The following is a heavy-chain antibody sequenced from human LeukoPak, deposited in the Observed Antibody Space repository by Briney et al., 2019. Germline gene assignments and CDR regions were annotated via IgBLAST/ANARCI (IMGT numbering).Heavy chain of an antibody. Sequence: GGSLRLSCEASGFTFSSYWMSWVRQAPGKGLEWVANIKQDGSEYYYVDSVKGRFTISRDNAKNSLYLQMNSLRAEDTAVYYCARAYCDYWGQGTLVTVSS. J-gene: IGHJ4*02. CDR2: IKQDGSEY. CDR1: GFTFSSYW. V-gene: IGHV3-7*01. CDR3: ARAYCDY.